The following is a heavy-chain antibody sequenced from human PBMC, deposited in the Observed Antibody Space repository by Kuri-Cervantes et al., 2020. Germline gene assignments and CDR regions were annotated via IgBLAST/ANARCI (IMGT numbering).Heavy chain of an antibody. V-gene: IGHV3-9*01. CDR3: AKDWAAMVRGCDY. CDR2: ISWNSGSI. Sequence: LSLTCTVSGGSISSYYWSWIRQPPGKGLEWVAGISWNSGSIGYADSVKGRFTISRDNAKNSLYLQMNSLRAEDTALYYCAKDWAAMVRGCDYWGQGTLVTVSS. CDR1: GGSISSYY. J-gene: IGHJ4*02. D-gene: IGHD5-18*01.